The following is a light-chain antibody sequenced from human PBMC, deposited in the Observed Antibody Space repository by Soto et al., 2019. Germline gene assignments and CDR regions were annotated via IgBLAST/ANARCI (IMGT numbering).Light chain of an antibody. CDR2: WAS. CDR3: QQYYITPLT. CDR1: QSVLYSSNNQNY. Sequence: DIVMTQSPNSLAVSLGERATINCKSSQSVLYSSNNQNYLAWYQQKPGQPPKLLIYWASTRESGVPDRFSGSGSWTDFTLTISSLQAEDVAVYYCQQYYITPLTFGQGTKVEIK. V-gene: IGKV4-1*01. J-gene: IGKJ1*01.